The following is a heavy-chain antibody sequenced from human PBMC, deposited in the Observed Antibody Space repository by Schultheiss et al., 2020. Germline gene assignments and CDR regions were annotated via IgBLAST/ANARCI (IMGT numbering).Heavy chain of an antibody. J-gene: IGHJ4*02. CDR2: INPNSGGT. V-gene: IGHV1-2*06. CDR1: GYTFTGYY. Sequence: ASVKVSCKASGYTFTGYYMHWVRQAPGQGLEWMGRINPNSGGTNYAQKFQGRVTMTRDTSFSTAYMELSRLRSDDTAVYYCARADMSLNAFDYWGQGTLVTVSS. D-gene: IGHD2-15*01. CDR3: ARADMSLNAFDY.